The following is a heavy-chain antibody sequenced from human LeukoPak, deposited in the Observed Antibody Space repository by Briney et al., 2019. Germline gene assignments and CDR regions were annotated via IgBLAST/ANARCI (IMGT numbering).Heavy chain of an antibody. CDR3: ARGGKDYGEPDY. CDR2: ISGSGGST. CDR1: GFTFSIYG. Sequence: GGSLRLSCAASGFTFSIYGMSWVRQAPGKGLEWVSAISGSGGSTYYADSVKGRFTISRDNAKNSLYLQMNSLRAEDTAVYYCARGGKDYGEPDYWGRGTLVTVSS. J-gene: IGHJ4*02. D-gene: IGHD4-17*01. V-gene: IGHV3-23*01.